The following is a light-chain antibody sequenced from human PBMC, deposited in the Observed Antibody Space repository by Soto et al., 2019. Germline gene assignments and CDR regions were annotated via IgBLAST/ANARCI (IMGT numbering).Light chain of an antibody. CDR2: GSY. Sequence: EVVLTQSPATLSLSPGETATLSCRASQSVSSSYLAWYQQKPGQAPRLLVYGSYHRATGIADRFSGSGSGTDFTLTISRLEPEDFAVYYCQQYSSSYDTSLYTFGQGTKVDIK. CDR1: QSVSSSY. V-gene: IGKV3-20*01. CDR3: QQYSSSYDTSLYT. J-gene: IGKJ2*01.